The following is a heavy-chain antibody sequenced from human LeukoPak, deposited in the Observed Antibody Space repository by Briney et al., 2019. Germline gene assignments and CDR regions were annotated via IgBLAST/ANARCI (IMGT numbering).Heavy chain of an antibody. CDR3: AREKVGAIAYYFDY. D-gene: IGHD1-26*01. CDR2: INAGNGNT. CDR1: GYTFTSYA. Sequence: ASVKVSCKASGYTFTSYAMHWVRQAPGQRLEWMGWINAGNGNTKYSQKFQGRVTITRDTSASTAYMELSSLRSEDTAEYYCAREKVGAIAYYFDYWGQGTLVTVSS. V-gene: IGHV1-3*01. J-gene: IGHJ4*02.